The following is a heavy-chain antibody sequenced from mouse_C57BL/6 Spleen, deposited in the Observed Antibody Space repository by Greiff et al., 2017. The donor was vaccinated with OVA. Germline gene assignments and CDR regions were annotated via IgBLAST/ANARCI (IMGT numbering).Heavy chain of an antibody. CDR3: ARWDYYGSSYWYFDV. CDR1: GYTFTSYW. V-gene: IGHV1-53*01. Sequence: QVQLQQPGTELVKPGASVKLSCKASGYTFTSYWMHWVKPRPGPGLEWIGNINPSTGGPHSNEKFTSKATLTVDKSSSTAYMQLSSLTSEDSAVYYCARWDYYGSSYWYFDVWGTGTTVTVSS. J-gene: IGHJ1*03. D-gene: IGHD1-1*01. CDR2: INPSTGGP.